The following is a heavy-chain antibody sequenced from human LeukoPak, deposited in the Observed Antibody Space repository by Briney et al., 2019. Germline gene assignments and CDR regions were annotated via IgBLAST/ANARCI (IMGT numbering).Heavy chain of an antibody. Sequence: NIDGISTNYADSVKCRFTISRDNAKNTLYLQMNSLRAEDTAVYYCTRSNDFWSGYYGMDVWGQGTTVTVSS. CDR2: NIDGIST. V-gene: IGHV3-74*01. J-gene: IGHJ6*02. CDR3: TRSNDFWSGYYGMDV. D-gene: IGHD3-3*01.